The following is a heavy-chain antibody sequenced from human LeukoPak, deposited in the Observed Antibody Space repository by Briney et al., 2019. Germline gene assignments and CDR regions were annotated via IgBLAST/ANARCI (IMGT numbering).Heavy chain of an antibody. J-gene: IGHJ4*02. CDR2: ISYDGSNK. CDR3: AKDFQKRADY. Sequence: PGGSLRLSCAASGFTFSSYAMHWVRQAPGKGLEWVAVISYDGSNKYYTDSVKGRFTISRDNSKNTLYLQMNSLRAEDTAVYYCAKDFQKRADYWGQGTLVTVSS. CDR1: GFTFSSYA. V-gene: IGHV3-30-3*01.